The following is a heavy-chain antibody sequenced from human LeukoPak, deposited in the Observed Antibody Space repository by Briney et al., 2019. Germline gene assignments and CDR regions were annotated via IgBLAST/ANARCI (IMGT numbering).Heavy chain of an antibody. V-gene: IGHV3-23*01. CDR1: GFIFSNYG. D-gene: IGHD3-10*01. CDR2: ITGGGGTT. Sequence: GGSLRLSCAASGFIFSNYGMSWVRQAPGKGLEWVSAITGGGGTTYYADSVQGRFTISRDNSTNTLYLQMNSLAAEDTAIYYCAKFTSYYASGNFGDYWGQGTLVTVSS. J-gene: IGHJ4*02. CDR3: AKFTSYYASGNFGDY.